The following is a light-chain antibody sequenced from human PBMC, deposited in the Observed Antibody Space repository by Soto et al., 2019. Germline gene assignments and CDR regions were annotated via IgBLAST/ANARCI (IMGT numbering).Light chain of an antibody. CDR2: DAS. J-gene: IGKJ4*01. CDR3: QQRSSWPLT. V-gene: IGKV3-11*01. CDR1: QSVSSY. Sequence: ETVLTQSPATLSLSPGERAILSCRASQSVSSYLAWYQQKPGQAPRLLISDASNRATGIPARFSGSGSGTDITLTLSSLEPEDFAVYYCQQRSSWPLTFGGGTKGEIK.